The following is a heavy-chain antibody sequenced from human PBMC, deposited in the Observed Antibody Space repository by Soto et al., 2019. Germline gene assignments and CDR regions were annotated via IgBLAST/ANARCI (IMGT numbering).Heavy chain of an antibody. D-gene: IGHD3-16*01. V-gene: IGHV6-1*01. Sequence: SQTLSLTCAISGDSVSSNSAAWNWIRQSPSRGLEWLGRTYYRSKWYNDYAVSVKSRITINPDTSKNQFSLQLNSVTPEDTAVYYCARGQWAYEGLQYCLDPWRQRTLVTVSS. CDR2: TYYRSKWYN. CDR3: ARGQWAYEGLQYCLDP. CDR1: GDSVSSNSAA. J-gene: IGHJ5*02.